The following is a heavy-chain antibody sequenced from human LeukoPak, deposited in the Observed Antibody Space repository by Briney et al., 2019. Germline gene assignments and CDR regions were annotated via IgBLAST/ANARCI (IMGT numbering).Heavy chain of an antibody. CDR2: ISGSGDST. V-gene: IGHV3-23*01. J-gene: IGHJ4*02. Sequence: GGSLRLSCAASGFTFSSSAMSWVRQAPGKGLEWVSAISGSGDSTHYADSLKDRFTIYRDNSKNTLYLQMNSLRAEDTAIYYCAKDRDIVVVPAATDYYFDYWGQGTLVTVSS. CDR3: AKDRDIVVVPAATDYYFDY. D-gene: IGHD2-2*01. CDR1: GFTFSSSA.